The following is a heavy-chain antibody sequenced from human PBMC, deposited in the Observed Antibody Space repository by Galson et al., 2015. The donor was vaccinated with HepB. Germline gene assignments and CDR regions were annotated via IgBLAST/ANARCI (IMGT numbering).Heavy chain of an antibody. V-gene: IGHV3-23*01. D-gene: IGHD3-9*01. Sequence: SLRLSCAASGFTFSSYAMSWVRQAPGKGLEWVSAISGSGGSTYYADSVKGRFTISRDNSKNTLYLQMNSLRAEDTAVYYCAKGDDILTFCPNYWGQGTLVTVSS. CDR1: GFTFSSYA. J-gene: IGHJ4*02. CDR2: ISGSGGST. CDR3: AKGDDILTFCPNY.